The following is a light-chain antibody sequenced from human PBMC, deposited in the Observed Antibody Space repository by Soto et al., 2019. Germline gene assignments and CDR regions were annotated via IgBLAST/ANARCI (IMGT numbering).Light chain of an antibody. J-gene: IGKJ4*01. CDR2: KAS. CDR1: QTISSW. V-gene: IGKV1-5*03. CDR3: QQYNTSPLT. Sequence: DIQMTQSPSTLSASVGDRVTITFRASQTISSWLAWYQQKPGKAPKLLIYKASSLESGVPSRFSGSGSATEFTLTIISLQPDDFATYYCQQYNTSPLTFGGGTKVDI.